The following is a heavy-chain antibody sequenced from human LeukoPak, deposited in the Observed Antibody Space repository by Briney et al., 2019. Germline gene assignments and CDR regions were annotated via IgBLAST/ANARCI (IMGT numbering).Heavy chain of an antibody. V-gene: IGHV4-59*01. J-gene: IGHJ3*02. CDR3: ARRVWATSISRDAFDI. CDR1: GGSISSYY. D-gene: IGHD1-26*01. Sequence: SETLSLTCTVSGGSISSYYWSWIRQPPGKGLEWIGYIYYSGSTNYNPSLKSRVTMSVDTSKNQFSLKLRFVTAADTAVFYCARRVWATSISRDAFDIWGQGTMVTVSS. CDR2: IYYSGST.